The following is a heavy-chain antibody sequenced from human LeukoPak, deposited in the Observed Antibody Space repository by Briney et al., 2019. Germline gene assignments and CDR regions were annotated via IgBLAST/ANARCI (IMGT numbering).Heavy chain of an antibody. CDR3: TRDLGTSGWYTFDF. V-gene: IGHV6-1*01. Sequence: SQTLSLTCAISGDSVSSKNGAWNWIRQSPSRGLEWLGRTYYRSKWYDEYADSVKGRVTISPDTSKNQFSLHVYSVTPEDTAVYYCTRDLGTSGWYTFDFWGQGTLVTVSS. J-gene: IGHJ5*01. CDR1: GDSVSSKNGA. CDR2: TYYRSKWYD. D-gene: IGHD6-19*01.